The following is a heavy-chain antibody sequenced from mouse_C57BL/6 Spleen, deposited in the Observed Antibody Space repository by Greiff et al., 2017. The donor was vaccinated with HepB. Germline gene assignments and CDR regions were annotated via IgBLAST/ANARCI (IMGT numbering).Heavy chain of an antibody. CDR1: GYSITSGYD. J-gene: IGHJ4*01. Sequence: DVKLQESGPGMVKPSQSLSLTCTVTGYSITSGYDWHWIRHFPGNKLAWMGYISYSGSTNYNPSLKSRISITHDTSKNHFFLKLNSVTTEDTATYYCARNGYAMDYWGQGTSVTVSS. CDR3: ARNGYAMDY. CDR2: ISYSGST. V-gene: IGHV3-1*01.